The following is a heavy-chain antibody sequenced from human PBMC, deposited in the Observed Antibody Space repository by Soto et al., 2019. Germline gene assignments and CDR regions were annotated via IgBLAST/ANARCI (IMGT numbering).Heavy chain of an antibody. CDR1: GYTFYTYG. CDR3: ARDFGNDLSAPGAVFDY. Sequence: ASVKVSCKASGYTFYTYGINWVRQAPGQGLEWLGWVSPYNDNTVYAQKVQGRVTMTTDTSTNTAYMELRSLRPDDTAIYYCARDFGNDLSAPGAVFDYWGQGTLVTVSS. J-gene: IGHJ4*02. CDR2: VSPYNDNT. V-gene: IGHV1-18*01. D-gene: IGHD3-16*01.